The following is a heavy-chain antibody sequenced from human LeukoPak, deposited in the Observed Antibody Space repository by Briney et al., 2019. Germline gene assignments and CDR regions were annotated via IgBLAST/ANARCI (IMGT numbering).Heavy chain of an antibody. J-gene: IGHJ6*02. CDR3: ARGASSWYSVYYYGMDV. CDR2: MNPNSGNT. Sequence: ASVKVSCKASGYTFTSYDINWVRQATGQGLEWMGWMNPNSGNTGYAQKFQGRVTMTRNTSISTAYMELSSLRSEDTAVYYCARGASSWYSVYYYGMDVWGQGTTVTVSS. CDR1: GYTFTSYD. D-gene: IGHD6-13*01. V-gene: IGHV1-8*01.